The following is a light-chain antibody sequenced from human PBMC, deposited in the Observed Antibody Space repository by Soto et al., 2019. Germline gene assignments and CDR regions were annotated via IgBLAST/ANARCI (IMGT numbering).Light chain of an antibody. CDR2: DAS. CDR1: QSVSSNN. J-gene: IGKJ2*01. Sequence: EIVLTQSPGTQSLSPGERATLSCRASQSVSSNNFAWYQQKPGQAPRLLIYDASSRATGIPDRFSGGGSGTDFTLTISRLEPVDFAVYYCQQYGSPPPYTFGQGTKLEI. CDR3: QQYGSPPPYT. V-gene: IGKV3-20*01.